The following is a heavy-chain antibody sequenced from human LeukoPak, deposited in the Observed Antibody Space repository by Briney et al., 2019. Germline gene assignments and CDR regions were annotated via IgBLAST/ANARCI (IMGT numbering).Heavy chain of an antibody. CDR2: ISYDGSNK. D-gene: IGHD2-21*01. V-gene: IGHV3-30-3*01. Sequence: GRSLRLSCAASRCTFSSFAMHWVRQAPGKGLEWVAVISYDGSNKYYADSVKGRFTISRDNSKNTQYLQMNSLRAEETAVYCCAEDHSKRQPFDYWGQGTLVTVSS. CDR1: RCTFSSFA. J-gene: IGHJ4*02. CDR3: AEDHSKRQPFDY.